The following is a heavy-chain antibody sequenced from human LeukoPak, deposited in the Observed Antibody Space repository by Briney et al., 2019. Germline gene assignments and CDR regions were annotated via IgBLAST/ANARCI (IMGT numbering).Heavy chain of an antibody. CDR2: IIPIFGTA. CDR1: GNSISNYA. CDR3: TTRACHAGGCSSCFYYYYGLHF. D-gene: IGHD3-16*01. V-gene: IGHV1-69*13. Sequence: ASVKVSCKASGNSISNYAVSWVRQAPGQGFEWMGGIIPIFGTADYAQKFQGRVTITADQSTSTTYMALSSLKSEDTATYYCTTRACHAGGCSSCFYYYYGLHFWGQGTTVSVSS. J-gene: IGHJ6*02.